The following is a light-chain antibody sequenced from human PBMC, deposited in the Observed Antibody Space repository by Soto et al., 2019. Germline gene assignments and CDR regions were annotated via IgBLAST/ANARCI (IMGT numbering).Light chain of an antibody. CDR1: SSDVGAYNY. Sequence: QSALTQPASVSGSPGQSITISCTGTSSDVGAYNYVSWYQQHPGKAPKLMISEVSKRPSGVANRFSGSKSGNTASLTISGQQEDEDDHYYYSYFTSSNTVVFGGGTKLTVL. CDR3: SYFTSSNTVV. CDR2: EVS. V-gene: IGLV2-14*01. J-gene: IGLJ3*02.